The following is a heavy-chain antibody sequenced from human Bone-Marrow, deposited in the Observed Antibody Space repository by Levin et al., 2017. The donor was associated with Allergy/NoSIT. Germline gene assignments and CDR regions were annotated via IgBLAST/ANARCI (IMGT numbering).Heavy chain of an antibody. D-gene: IGHD2/OR15-2a*01. CDR2: ISASGGMP. Sequence: GGSLRLSCEVSGFPSTTSAVSWVRQIPGKGLQWVATISASGGMPKYADSVEGRFTISRGGSRDTVFLRMWRLRGEDTGIYYCAQGTGEYVYELDTYFFHHWGQGVLVTVSP. CDR3: AQGTGEYVYELDTYFFHH. J-gene: IGHJ4*02. V-gene: IGHV3-23*01. CDR1: GFPSTTSA.